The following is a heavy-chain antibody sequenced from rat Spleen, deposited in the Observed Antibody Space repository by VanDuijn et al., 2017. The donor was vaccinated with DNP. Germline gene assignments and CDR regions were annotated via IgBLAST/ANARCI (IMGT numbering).Heavy chain of an antibody. CDR2: ISYDGGRT. CDR1: GFTVSDYY. V-gene: IGHV5-22*01. J-gene: IGHJ2*01. CDR3: ARHVLPLRVWDY. Sequence: EVKLVASGGGLVQPGRSLKLSCAASGFTVSDYYMAWVRQAPTKGLEWVAYISYDGGRTYNGDSVKGRFTISRDNAKNTLYLQMNSLRSEDTATYYCARHVLPLRVWDYWGQGVMVTVSS. D-gene: IGHD1-4*01.